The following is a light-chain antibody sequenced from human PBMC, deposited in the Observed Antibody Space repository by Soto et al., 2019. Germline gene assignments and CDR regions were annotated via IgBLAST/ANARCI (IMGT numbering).Light chain of an antibody. CDR2: SNN. Sequence: QSVLTQPPSASGTPGQRVTISCSGSSSNIGSNTVNSYQQLPGTAPKILIYSNNHRPSGVPDRFSGSKSGTSASLAISGLQPEDEADYYCAAWDDSLNGVVFGGGTKLTVL. CDR3: AAWDDSLNGVV. CDR1: SSNIGSNT. V-gene: IGLV1-44*01. J-gene: IGLJ2*01.